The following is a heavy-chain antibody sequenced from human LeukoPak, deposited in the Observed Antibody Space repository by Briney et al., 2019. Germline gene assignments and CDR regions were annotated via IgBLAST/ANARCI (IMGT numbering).Heavy chain of an antibody. Sequence: SETPSLTCTVSGGSVSSGSYYWSWIRQPPGKGLEWIGYIYYSGGTNYNPPLKSRVTISVDTSKNQFSLKLSSVTAADTAVYYCARGLEVGIAFDIWGQGTMVTVSS. D-gene: IGHD1-26*01. CDR3: ARGLEVGIAFDI. J-gene: IGHJ3*02. CDR2: IYYSGGT. V-gene: IGHV4-61*01. CDR1: GGSVSSGSYY.